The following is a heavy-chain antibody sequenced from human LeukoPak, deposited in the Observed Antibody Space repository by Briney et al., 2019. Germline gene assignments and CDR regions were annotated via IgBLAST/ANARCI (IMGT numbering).Heavy chain of an antibody. CDR1: GGSISSGGYY. CDR2: IYYSGST. CDR3: ARSSTSCYSAFDI. J-gene: IGHJ3*02. D-gene: IGHD2-2*01. V-gene: IGHV4-31*03. Sequence: SETLSLTCTVSGGSISSGGYYWSWIRQHPGKGLEWIGYIYYSGSTYYNPSLKSRVTISVDTPKNQFSLKLSSVTAADTAVYYCARSSTSCYSAFDIWGQGTMVTVSS.